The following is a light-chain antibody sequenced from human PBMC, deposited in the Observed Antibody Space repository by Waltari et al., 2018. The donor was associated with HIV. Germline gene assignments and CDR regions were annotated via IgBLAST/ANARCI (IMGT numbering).Light chain of an antibody. J-gene: IGKJ1*01. CDR2: GAS. Sequence: VMTQSPATLSVSPGDRTTLSCRASQSVRTKLAWYQQKPGQPPRLLIYGASTRPTGIAARFSGSGSGTEFTLTINSLQSEDYAVYYCQQYDYWPPWTFGQGTKVEMK. V-gene: IGKV3-15*01. CDR1: QSVRTK. CDR3: QQYDYWPPWT.